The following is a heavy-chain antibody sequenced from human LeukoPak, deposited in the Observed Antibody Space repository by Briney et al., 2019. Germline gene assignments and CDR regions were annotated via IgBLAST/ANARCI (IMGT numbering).Heavy chain of an antibody. D-gene: IGHD6-13*01. CDR3: VRGSSSWSNYYYYYMDV. Sequence: GGSLRLSCAASGFTFSSYEMNWVRQAPGKGLEWVSYISSSGSTIYYADSVKGRFTISRDNAKNSLYLQMNSLRAEDTAVYYCVRGSSSWSNYYYYYMDVWGKGTTVTVSS. CDR2: ISSSGSTI. CDR1: GFTFSSYE. V-gene: IGHV3-48*03. J-gene: IGHJ6*03.